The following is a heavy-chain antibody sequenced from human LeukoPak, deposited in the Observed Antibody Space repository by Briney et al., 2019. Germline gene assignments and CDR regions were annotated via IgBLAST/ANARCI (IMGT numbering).Heavy chain of an antibody. CDR1: GFTSVDYG. CDR3: ARDRLGPSFSVSHFDL. D-gene: IGHD3-3*02. V-gene: IGHV3-20*04. CDR2: INYNGAIT. J-gene: IGHJ4*02. Sequence: GGSLRLSCATSGFTSVDYGLSWVRRAPGKGLEWLCAINYNGAITDYADSVKGRFTISRDNAKNSLYLRMDSLRAEDTALYYCARDRLGPSFSVSHFDLWGQGTLVTVSS.